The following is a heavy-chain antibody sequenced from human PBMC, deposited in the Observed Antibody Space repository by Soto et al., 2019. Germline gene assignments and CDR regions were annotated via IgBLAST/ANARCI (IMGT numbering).Heavy chain of an antibody. CDR1: GFIFSSYT. CDR2: ISSSSSII. D-gene: IGHD6-19*01. V-gene: IGHV3-48*01. Sequence: EVQLVESGGGLVQPGGSLRLSCAASGFIFSSYTMNWVRQAPGKGLEWVSYISSSSSIIYYADSVKGRFTIPRDNAKNSLYLQMNSLRAEDTAVYYCARDTGGAAYSSGWFGYWGQGTLVTVSS. J-gene: IGHJ4*02. CDR3: ARDTGGAAYSSGWFGY.